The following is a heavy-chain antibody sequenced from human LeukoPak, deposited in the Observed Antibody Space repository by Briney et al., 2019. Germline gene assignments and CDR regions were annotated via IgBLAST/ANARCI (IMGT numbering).Heavy chain of an antibody. V-gene: IGHV3-30*02. CDR2: IRYDGSNK. CDR1: GFTFSSYG. CDR3: AKVLDSSNWHSLDY. J-gene: IGHJ4*02. Sequence: GGSLRLSCGASGFTFSSYGMHWVRQAPGKGLEWVAFIRYDGSNKYYADSVKGRFTISRDNSKNTLYLQMNSLRPDDTAVYYCAKVLDSSNWHSLDYWGQGTLVTVSS. D-gene: IGHD6-13*01.